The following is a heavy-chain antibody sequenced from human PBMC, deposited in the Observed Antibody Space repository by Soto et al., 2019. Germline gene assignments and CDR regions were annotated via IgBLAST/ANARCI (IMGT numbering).Heavy chain of an antibody. D-gene: IGHD1-26*01. CDR3: AQVGGSYSTAIDY. CDR1: GFTFSSYA. Sequence: GGSLRLSCAASGFTFSSYAMSWVRQAPGKGLEWVSAISGSGGSTYYADSVKGRFTISRDNSKNTLYLQMNSLRAEDTAVYYCAQVGGSYSTAIDYWGQGTLVTVSS. V-gene: IGHV3-23*01. CDR2: ISGSGGST. J-gene: IGHJ4*02.